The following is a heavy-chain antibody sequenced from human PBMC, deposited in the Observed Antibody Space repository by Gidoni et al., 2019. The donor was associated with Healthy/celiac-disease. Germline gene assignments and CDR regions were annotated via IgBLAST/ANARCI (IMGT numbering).Heavy chain of an antibody. V-gene: IGHV1-69*01. CDR3: ARDLGGSPGYYFDY. Sequence: VQLVQSGAEVQKPGSSVKVSCKASVGTFSSYAISWVRQAPGQGFEGIGGIIPIFGTANYAQKFQGRGTMTADESTSTAYMELSSLGSEDTAVYYCARDLGGSPGYYFDYWGQGTLVTVSS. CDR1: VGTFSSYA. CDR2: IIPIFGTA. D-gene: IGHD1-26*01. J-gene: IGHJ4*02.